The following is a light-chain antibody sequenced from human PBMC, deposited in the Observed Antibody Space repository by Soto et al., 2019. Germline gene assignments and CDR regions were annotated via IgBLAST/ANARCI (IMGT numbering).Light chain of an antibody. CDR3: QQYGSSPQT. J-gene: IGKJ1*01. CDR1: QSVSSN. Sequence: EIVMTQSPSTLSVSPGERATLSCRASQSVSSNLAWYQQKPGQAPRLLIYGASTRATGIPARFSGSGSGTEFTLTISRLESEDFAVYYCQQYGSSPQTFGQGTKVDIK. V-gene: IGKV3-15*01. CDR2: GAS.